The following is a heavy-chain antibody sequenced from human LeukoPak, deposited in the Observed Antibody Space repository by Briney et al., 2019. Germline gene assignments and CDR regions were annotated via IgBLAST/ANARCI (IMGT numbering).Heavy chain of an antibody. CDR3: ARASAYCDGGALCPFDI. V-gene: IGHV3-74*01. D-gene: IGHD2-21*01. J-gene: IGHJ3*02. Sequence: AGSLRLSCVASGFTFSGYWMHWVRRAPGMGPVWVSRIRTDGTITNYADSVKGRFTISRDNAKNTLYLQMNSLRVEDTAVYYCARASAYCDGGALCPFDIWGQGTMVTVSS. CDR2: IRTDGTIT. CDR1: GFTFSGYW.